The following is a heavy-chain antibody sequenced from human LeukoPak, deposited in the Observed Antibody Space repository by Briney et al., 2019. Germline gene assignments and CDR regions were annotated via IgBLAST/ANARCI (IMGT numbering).Heavy chain of an antibody. V-gene: IGHV4-61*01. J-gene: IGHJ6*02. CDR2: IYYSGSA. CDR1: GGSVSSGSYY. CDR3: ARDPSVVPAYYYYGMDV. D-gene: IGHD2-2*01. Sequence: PSETLSLTCTVSGGSVSSGSYYWSWIRQPPGKGLEWIGYIYYSGSAKYNPSLKSRLTISIDTSKNQFSLKLSSVTAADTAVYYCARDPSVVPAYYYYGMDVWGQGTTVTVSS.